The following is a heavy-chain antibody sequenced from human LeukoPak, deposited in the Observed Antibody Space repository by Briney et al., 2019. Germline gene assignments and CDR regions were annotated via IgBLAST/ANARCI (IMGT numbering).Heavy chain of an antibody. V-gene: IGHV4-34*01. CDR1: GGSFSGYY. Sequence: SETLSLTCAVYGGSFSGYYWSWIRQPPGKGLEWIGEINHSGSTNYNPSLKSRVTISVDTSKNQFSLKLTSVTAADTAVYYCARDSGTTGEVKFDPWGQGTLVTVSS. CDR2: INHSGST. J-gene: IGHJ5*02. D-gene: IGHD3-10*01. CDR3: ARDSGTTGEVKFDP.